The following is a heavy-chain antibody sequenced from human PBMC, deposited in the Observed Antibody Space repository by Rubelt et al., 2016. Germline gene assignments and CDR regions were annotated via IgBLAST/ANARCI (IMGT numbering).Heavy chain of an antibody. CDR1: GGSFSGYY. CDR3: ARGYCTNGVCYGGDY. J-gene: IGHJ4*02. CDR2: INHSGST. V-gene: IGHV4-34*01. D-gene: IGHD2-8*01. Sequence: QVQLQQWGAGLLKPSETLSLTCAVYGGSFSGYYWSWIRQPPGKGLEWIGEINHSGSTNYNPSLKSRFTISVDTSKNPFSLKLSSVTAADTAVYYCARGYCTNGVCYGGDYWGQGTLVTVSS.